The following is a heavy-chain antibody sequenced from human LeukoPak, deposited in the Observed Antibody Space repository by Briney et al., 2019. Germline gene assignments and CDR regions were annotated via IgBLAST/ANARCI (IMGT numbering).Heavy chain of an antibody. CDR3: ARVGSYDFWSGYYPYYFDY. Sequence: ASVKVSCTASGYTFTIYGISWVRQAPGQGLEWMGWNSAYNGNTNYAQKLQGRVTMSTDTSTSTAYMELRSLRSDDTAVYYCARVGSYDFWSGYYPYYFDYWGQGTLVTVSS. D-gene: IGHD3-3*01. V-gene: IGHV1-18*01. J-gene: IGHJ4*02. CDR1: GYTFTIYG. CDR2: NSAYNGNT.